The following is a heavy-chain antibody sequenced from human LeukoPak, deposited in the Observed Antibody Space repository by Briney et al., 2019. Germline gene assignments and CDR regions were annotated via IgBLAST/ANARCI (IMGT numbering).Heavy chain of an antibody. V-gene: IGHV3-66*02. CDR1: GFTVRSNY. CDR3: ASLAGDI. D-gene: IGHD6-19*01. J-gene: IGHJ3*02. Sequence: PGGSLRLSCAASGFTVRSNYMSWVRQAPGKGLEWVSGIHTGGSTYYADSVKGRFTISRDNPKNTLYFQMNSLRVEDTAVYDCASLAGDIWGQGTMVTVSS. CDR2: IHTGGST.